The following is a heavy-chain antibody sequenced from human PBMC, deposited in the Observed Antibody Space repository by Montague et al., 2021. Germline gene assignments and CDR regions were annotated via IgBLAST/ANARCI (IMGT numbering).Heavy chain of an antibody. Sequence: SETLSLTCTVSGGSLSNYYWSWIRQPPGKGLEWIGYFFDSGTTNYNPSLKSRVTISVDTSKNQFSLKLSSVTAADTAIYYCARRGGQGNWFDPWGQGTLVTVSS. J-gene: IGHJ5*02. CDR3: ARRGGQGNWFDP. CDR1: GGSLSNYY. V-gene: IGHV4-59*01. CDR2: FFDSGTT.